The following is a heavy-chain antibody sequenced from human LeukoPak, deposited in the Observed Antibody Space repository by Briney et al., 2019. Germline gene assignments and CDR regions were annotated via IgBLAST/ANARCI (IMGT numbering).Heavy chain of an antibody. D-gene: IGHD1-1*01. Sequence: PGGSLRLSCAASGFTFSSYWMSWVRQAPEKGLEWVAIIKQDGSEKYYVDSVKGRFTISRDNAKNSLYLQMNSLRADDTAVYYCTKDRTGTTGADWFDPWGQGTLVTVSS. V-gene: IGHV3-7*03. J-gene: IGHJ5*02. CDR1: GFTFSSYW. CDR3: TKDRTGTTGADWFDP. CDR2: IKQDGSEK.